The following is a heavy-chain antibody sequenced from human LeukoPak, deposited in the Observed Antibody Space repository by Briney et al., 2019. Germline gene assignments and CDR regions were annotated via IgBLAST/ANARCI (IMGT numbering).Heavy chain of an antibody. J-gene: IGHJ5*02. CDR2: IYPGDSDT. CDR3: ARHRSIAAAGTWWFDP. D-gene: IGHD6-13*01. V-gene: IGHV5-51*01. CDR1: GYSFSNYW. Sequence: GESLKISCKGPGYSFSNYWIGWVRQMPGKGLEWMGIIYPGDSDTRYSPSFQGQVTISADKSIDTAYLQWSSLKASDTAMYYCARHRSIAAAGTWWFDPWGQGTLVTVSS.